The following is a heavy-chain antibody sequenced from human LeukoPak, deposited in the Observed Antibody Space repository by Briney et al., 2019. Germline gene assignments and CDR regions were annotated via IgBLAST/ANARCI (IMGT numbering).Heavy chain of an antibody. CDR1: GGSISSSSYY. V-gene: IGHV4-39*07. CDR2: IYYSGST. Sequence: SETLSLTCTVSGGSISSSSYYWGWIRQPPGKGLEWIGSIYYSGSTYYNPSLKSRVTISVDTSKNQFSLKLSSVTAADTAVYYCARLTGYCSSTSCYEDFDYWGQGTLVTVSS. CDR3: ARLTGYCSSTSCYEDFDY. J-gene: IGHJ4*02. D-gene: IGHD2-2*01.